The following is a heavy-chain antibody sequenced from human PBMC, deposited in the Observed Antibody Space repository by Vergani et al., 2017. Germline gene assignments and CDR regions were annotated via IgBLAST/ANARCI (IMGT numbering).Heavy chain of an antibody. CDR1: GGSISSYY. J-gene: IGHJ4*02. V-gene: IGHV4-59*01. Sequence: QVQLQESGPGLVKPSETLSLTCTGSGGSISSYYWSWIRQPPGKGLEWIGYIYYSGSTNYNPSLKSRVTISVDTSKNQFSLKLSSVTAADTAVYYCARGDPLLRFWSQGTLVTVSS. D-gene: IGHD5-12*01. CDR3: ARGDPLLRF. CDR2: IYYSGST.